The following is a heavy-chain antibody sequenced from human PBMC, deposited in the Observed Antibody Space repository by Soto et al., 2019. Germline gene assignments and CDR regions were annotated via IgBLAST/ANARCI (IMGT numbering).Heavy chain of an antibody. J-gene: IGHJ4*02. Sequence: ASVKVSCKASGYTFTGYYMHWVRQAPGQGLEWMGWINPNSGGTNYAQKFQGWVTMTRDTSISTAYMELSRLRSDDTAVYYCARSAYYYDSSGYDNRNPFDYWGQGTLVTSPQ. V-gene: IGHV1-2*04. CDR2: INPNSGGT. D-gene: IGHD3-22*01. CDR3: ARSAYYYDSSGYDNRNPFDY. CDR1: GYTFTGYY.